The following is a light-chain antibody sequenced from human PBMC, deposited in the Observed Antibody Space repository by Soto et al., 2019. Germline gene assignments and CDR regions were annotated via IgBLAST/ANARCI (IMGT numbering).Light chain of an antibody. CDR1: QSVLYSSNNKNY. CDR3: PQYFTPPRT. V-gene: IGKV4-1*01. J-gene: IGKJ1*01. CDR2: WAS. Sequence: DIVMTQSPDSLAVSLGERATINCKSSQSVLYSSNNKNYLAWYQQKPGQPPKLLISWASTRESGVPDRFRGSGSGTEFTLTISSLQAEDVAVYYCPQYFTPPRTFGRGTKVEIK.